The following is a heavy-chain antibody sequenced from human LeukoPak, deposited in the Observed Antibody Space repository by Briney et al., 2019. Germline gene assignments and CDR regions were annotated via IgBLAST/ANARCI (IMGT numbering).Heavy chain of an antibody. V-gene: IGHV3-7*01. CDR2: INEGGNVK. CDR3: ARVGKNGWDFDH. D-gene: IGHD6-19*01. J-gene: IGHJ4*02. CDR1: GFTFSAYW. Sequence: PGESLRLSCAASGFTFSAYWMTWVRQAPGKGLEWVANINEGGNVKFYADSVKGRFTISRDNTKISLYLQMYSLRAEDTAVYYCARVGKNGWDFDHWGQGTLVTVSS.